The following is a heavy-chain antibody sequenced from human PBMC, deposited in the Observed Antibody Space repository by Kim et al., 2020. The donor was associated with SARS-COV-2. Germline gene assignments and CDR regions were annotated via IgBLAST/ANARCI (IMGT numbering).Heavy chain of an antibody. Sequence: GGSLRLSFAASGFTFSSYSMNWVRQAPGKGLEWVSSISSSSSYIYYADSVKGRFTISRDNAKNSLYLQMNSLRAEDTAVYYCARDPGGYSSGWYLDYWGQGTLVTVSS. D-gene: IGHD6-19*01. CDR3: ARDPGGYSSGWYLDY. V-gene: IGHV3-21*01. CDR2: ISSSSSYI. CDR1: GFTFSSYS. J-gene: IGHJ4*02.